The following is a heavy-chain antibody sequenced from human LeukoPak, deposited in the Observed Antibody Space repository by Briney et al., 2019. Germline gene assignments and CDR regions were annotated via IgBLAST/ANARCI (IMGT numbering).Heavy chain of an antibody. CDR1: GGSFSGYY. J-gene: IGHJ3*02. Sequence: PSETLSLTCAVYGGSFSGYYWTWIRQPPGKGLEWIGYIYYSGSTNYNPSLKSRVTISVDTSKNQFSLKLSSVTAADTAVYYCARHNYDSNGAFDIWGPGTMVTVSS. D-gene: IGHD3-22*01. V-gene: IGHV4-59*01. CDR3: ARHNYDSNGAFDI. CDR2: IYYSGST.